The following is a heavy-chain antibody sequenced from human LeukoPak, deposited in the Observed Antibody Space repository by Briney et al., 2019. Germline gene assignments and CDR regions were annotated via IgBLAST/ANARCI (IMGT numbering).Heavy chain of an antibody. CDR2: ISWNSGSI. Sequence: GGSLRLSCAASGFTFDDYAMHWVRQAPGKGLEWVSGISWNSGSIGYADSVKGRFTISRDNAKNSLYLQMNSLRAEDTALYYCATGRTYPYYFDYWGQGTLVTVSS. CDR3: ATGRTYPYYFDY. CDR1: GFTFDDYA. J-gene: IGHJ4*02. D-gene: IGHD1-14*01. V-gene: IGHV3-9*01.